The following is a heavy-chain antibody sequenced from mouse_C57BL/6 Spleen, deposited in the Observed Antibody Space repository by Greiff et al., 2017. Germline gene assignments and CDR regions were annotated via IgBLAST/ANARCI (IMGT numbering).Heavy chain of an antibody. D-gene: IGHD1-1*01. J-gene: IGHJ4*01. CDR3: ARDPIYYYGSSFLYYAMDY. CDR1: GYSITSGYY. CDR2: ISYDGSN. Sequence: EVKLVESGPGLVKPSQSLSLTCSVTGYSITSGYYWNWIRQFPGNKLEWMGYISYDGSNNYNPSLKNRISITRDTSKNQFFLKLNSVTTEDTATYYCARDPIYYYGSSFLYYAMDYWGQGTSVTVSS. V-gene: IGHV3-6*01.